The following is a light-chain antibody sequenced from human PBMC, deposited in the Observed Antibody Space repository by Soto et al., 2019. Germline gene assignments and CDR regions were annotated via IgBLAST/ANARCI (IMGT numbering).Light chain of an antibody. CDR3: CSYAGSSTFV. Sequence: QSVLTQPASVSGSPGQSITISCTGTSSDVGSYNLVSWYQQHPGKAPKLMIYEGSKRPSRVSNRFSGSKSGNTASLTISGLQAEDEADYYCCSYAGSSTFVFGTGTQLTVL. J-gene: IGLJ7*01. V-gene: IGLV2-23*01. CDR2: EGS. CDR1: SSDVGSYNL.